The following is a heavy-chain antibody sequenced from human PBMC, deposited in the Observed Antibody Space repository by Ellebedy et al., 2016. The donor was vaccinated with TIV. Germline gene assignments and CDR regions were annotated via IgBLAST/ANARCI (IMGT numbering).Heavy chain of an antibody. Sequence: GGSLRLSCAASGFTLSSYWMSWVRQAPGKGLEWVANIKEDGSEKYYVDSVKGRFTISRDNAKNSLYLQMNSLRAEDTAVYYCARVGGYSYGYGYAYWGQGTLVTVSS. CDR2: IKEDGSEK. CDR3: ARVGGYSYGYGYAY. V-gene: IGHV3-7*03. D-gene: IGHD5-18*01. CDR1: GFTLSSYW. J-gene: IGHJ4*02.